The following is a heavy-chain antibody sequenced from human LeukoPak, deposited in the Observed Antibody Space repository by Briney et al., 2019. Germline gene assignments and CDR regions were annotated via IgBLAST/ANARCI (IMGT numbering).Heavy chain of an antibody. CDR1: GFTFGDYA. Sequence: GGSLRLSCTGSGFTFGDYAITWVRQAPGEGLEWVGFIRSKTYGGTPEYAASVKGRFNISRDDSKSIAYLQMNSLKIEVTAVYYCARDQTPYYWGQGTLVTVSP. V-gene: IGHV3-49*04. J-gene: IGHJ4*02. CDR2: IRSKTYGGTP. CDR3: ARDQTPYY.